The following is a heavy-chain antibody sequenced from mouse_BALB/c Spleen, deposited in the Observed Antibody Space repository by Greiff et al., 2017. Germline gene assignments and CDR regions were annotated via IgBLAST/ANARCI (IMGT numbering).Heavy chain of an antibody. J-gene: IGHJ1*01. CDR2: IWGDGST. Sequence: QVQLQQSGPGLVAPSQSLSITCTVSGFSLTGYGVNWVRQPPGKGLEWLGMIWGDGSTDYNSALKSRLSISKDNSKSQVFLKMNSLQTDDTARYYCAKSTVITTDVDWYFDGWGAGTTVTVSS. D-gene: IGHD2-4*01. CDR1: GFSLTGYG. V-gene: IGHV2-6-7*01. CDR3: AKSTVITTDVDWYFDG.